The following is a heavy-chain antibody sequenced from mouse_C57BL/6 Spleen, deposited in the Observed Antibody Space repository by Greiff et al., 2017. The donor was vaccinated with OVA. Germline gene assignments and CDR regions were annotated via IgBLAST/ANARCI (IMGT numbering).Heavy chain of an antibody. CDR1: GFTFSDYY. CDR2: LSNGGGST. CDR3: ARQGLYDGYYFDY. Sequence: EVKLVESGGGLVQPGGSLKLSCAASGFTFSDYYMYWVRQTPEKRLEWVAYLSNGGGSTYYPDPVQGRFTISRDKAKNTLYRQMIHLKSEDTAMYYGARQGLYDGYYFDYWGQGTTLTVSS. D-gene: IGHD2-3*01. J-gene: IGHJ2*01. V-gene: IGHV5-12*01.